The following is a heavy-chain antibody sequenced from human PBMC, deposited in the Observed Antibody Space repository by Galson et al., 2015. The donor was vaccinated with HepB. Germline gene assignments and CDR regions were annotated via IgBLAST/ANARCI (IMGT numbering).Heavy chain of an antibody. CDR3: ARPTYSSGWFDY. D-gene: IGHD6-19*01. CDR2: IYSGGST. J-gene: IGHJ4*02. V-gene: IGHV3-66*04. CDR1: GFTFSSYA. Sequence: SLRLSCAASGFTFSSYAMSWVRQAPGKGLEWVSVIYSGGSTYCADSVKGRFTISRDNSKNTLYLQMNSLRAEDTAVYYCARPTYSSGWFDYWGQGTLVTVSS.